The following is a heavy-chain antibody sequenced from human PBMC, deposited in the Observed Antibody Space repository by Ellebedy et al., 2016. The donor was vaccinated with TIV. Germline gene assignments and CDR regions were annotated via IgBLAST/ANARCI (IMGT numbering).Heavy chain of an antibody. CDR3: ATDMDTAIVDI. Sequence: GESLKISXKGSGYSFPSYWISWVRQMPGKGLEWMGRIDPSDSYTNYSPSFQGHVTISADKSLSTAYLQWSSLKASDTAMYYCATDMDTAIVDIWGQGTMVTVSS. D-gene: IGHD5-18*01. CDR1: GYSFPSYW. J-gene: IGHJ3*02. CDR2: IDPSDSYT. V-gene: IGHV5-10-1*01.